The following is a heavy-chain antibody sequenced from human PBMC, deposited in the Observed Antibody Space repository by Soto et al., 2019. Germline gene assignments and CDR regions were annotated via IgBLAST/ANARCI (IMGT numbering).Heavy chain of an antibody. J-gene: IGHJ3*02. CDR3: ERDVSPGSSSLYLDAFDI. V-gene: IGHV3-7*05. CDR1: GFSFGSSW. D-gene: IGHD6-13*01. CDR2: IKKDGSKI. Sequence: EVQLVESGGDLVQPGGSLRLSCAASGFSFGSSWMTWVRQAPGKGLEWVANIKKDGSKINYLDSVRGRFTVSRDTAKNSLYLEMNSLRAEDTALYYCERDVSPGSSSLYLDAFDICGQGTMVTVSS.